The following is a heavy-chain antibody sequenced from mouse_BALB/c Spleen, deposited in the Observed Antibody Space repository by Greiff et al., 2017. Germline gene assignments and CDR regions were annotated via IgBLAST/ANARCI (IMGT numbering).Heavy chain of an antibody. Sequence: EVKVEESGPSLVKPSQTLSLTCSVTGDSITSGYWNWIRKFPGNKLEYMGYISYSGSTYYNPSLKSRISITRDTSKNQYYLQLNSVTTEDTATYYCARFGGGYAYAMDYWGQGTSVTVSS. CDR1: GDSITSGY. V-gene: IGHV3-8*02. CDR3: ARFGGGYAYAMDY. CDR2: ISYSGST. J-gene: IGHJ4*01. D-gene: IGHD2-14*01.